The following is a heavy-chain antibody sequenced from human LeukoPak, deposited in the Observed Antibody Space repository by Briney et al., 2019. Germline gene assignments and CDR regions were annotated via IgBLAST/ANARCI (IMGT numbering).Heavy chain of an antibody. V-gene: IGHV4-61*02. CDR3: ARAYYYGSGSYGLDY. CDR2: FYTSGST. Sequence: SQTLSLTCTVSGGSINSGNYYWYWIRQPAGKGLEWIGRFYTSGSTNYNPSLKSRVTMSVDASKNQFSLKLTSVTAADTAVYYCARAYYYGSGSYGLDYWGQGTLVTVSS. CDR1: GGSINSGNYY. D-gene: IGHD3-10*01. J-gene: IGHJ4*02.